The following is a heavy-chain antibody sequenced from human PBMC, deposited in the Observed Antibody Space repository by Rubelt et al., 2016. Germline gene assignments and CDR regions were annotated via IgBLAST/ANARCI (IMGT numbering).Heavy chain of an antibody. J-gene: IGHJ6*02. D-gene: IGHD1-26*01. Sequence: QVQLQESGPGLVKPSETLSLTCTVSGDSVGTYYWSWVRQPPGKGLEWIGYIYYSGRAIYSPSLKSRVTISVATSKNQLPLNLTPGTAADTAVYYCARRSGSYYYYAMDVWGQGTTVTVSS. CDR3: ARRSGSYYYYAMDV. CDR1: GDSVGTYY. V-gene: IGHV4-59*08. CDR2: IYYSGRA.